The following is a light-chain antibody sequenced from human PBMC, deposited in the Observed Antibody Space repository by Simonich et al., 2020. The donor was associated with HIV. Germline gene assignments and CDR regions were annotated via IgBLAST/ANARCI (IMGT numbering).Light chain of an antibody. CDR3: QQYNNWPLT. Sequence: EIVMTQSPATLSVSPGERATLSCRANQSVSSNLAWYQQKPCQAPKLLIHGASTRATGIPARFSGSGSGTEFTLTISSLQSEDFAVYHCQQYNNWPLTFGGGTKVEIK. CDR1: QSVSSN. V-gene: IGKV3-15*01. J-gene: IGKJ4*01. CDR2: GAS.